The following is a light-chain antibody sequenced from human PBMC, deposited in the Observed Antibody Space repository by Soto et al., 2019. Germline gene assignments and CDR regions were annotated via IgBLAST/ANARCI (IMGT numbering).Light chain of an antibody. CDR3: PQSYSSPLT. Sequence: DSQVTQSPSSLSACVGDIVTITSRSSQSIISDWNWNQQNTGKAPKLLSYAASSVQSGVPLSFSGSGSGTDFTLTISSPQPEDFASHDCPQSYSSPLTFGQGTEVEIK. CDR1: QSIISD. CDR2: AAS. J-gene: IGKJ1*01. V-gene: IGKV1-39*01.